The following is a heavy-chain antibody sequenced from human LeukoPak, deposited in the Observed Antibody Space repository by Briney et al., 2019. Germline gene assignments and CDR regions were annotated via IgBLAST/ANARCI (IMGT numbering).Heavy chain of an antibody. D-gene: IGHD5-18*01. CDR2: IYYSGST. Sequence: ASETLSLTCTVSGGSISSSSYYWGWIRQPPGKGLEWIGSIYYSGSTYYNPSLKSRVTISVDTSKNQFSLKLSSVTAADTAVYYCASNYGYEDYWGQGTLVTVSS. CDR3: ASNYGYEDY. V-gene: IGHV4-39*01. CDR1: GGSISSSSYY. J-gene: IGHJ4*02.